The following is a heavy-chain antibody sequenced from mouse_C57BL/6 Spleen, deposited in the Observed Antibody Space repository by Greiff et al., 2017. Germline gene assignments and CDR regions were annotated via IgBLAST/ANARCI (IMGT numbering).Heavy chain of an antibody. Sequence: QVQLQQPGAELVMPGASVKLSCKASGYTFTSYWMHWVKPRPGQGLEWIGEIDPSDSYTNYNQKFKGKSTLTVDKSSSKAYMQLSSLTSEDSAVYYCARSGGYGYDDWFAYWGQGTLVTVSA. V-gene: IGHV1-69*01. J-gene: IGHJ3*01. CDR3: ARSGGYGYDDWFAY. CDR2: IDPSDSYT. D-gene: IGHD2-2*01. CDR1: GYTFTSYW.